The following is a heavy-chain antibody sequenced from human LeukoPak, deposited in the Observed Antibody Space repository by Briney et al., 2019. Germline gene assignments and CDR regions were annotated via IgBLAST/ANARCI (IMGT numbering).Heavy chain of an antibody. CDR2: ISSSSSYI. J-gene: IGHJ4*02. Sequence: GGSLRLSCAASGFTFSSYEMNWVRQAPGKGLEWVSSISSSSSYIYYADSVKGRFTISRDNAKNSLYLQMNSLRGEDTAVYYCARYRGVYSRTLEDWGQGTLVTVSS. V-gene: IGHV3-21*01. D-gene: IGHD6-13*01. CDR1: GFTFSSYE. CDR3: ARYRGVYSRTLED.